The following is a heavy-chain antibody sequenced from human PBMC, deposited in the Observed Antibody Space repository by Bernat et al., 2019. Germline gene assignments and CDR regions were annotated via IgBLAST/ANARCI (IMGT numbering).Heavy chain of an antibody. CDR1: AGSISSNNYF. Sequence: QLQLQESGPGLVKPSETLSLTCTVSAGSISSNNYFWGWIREPPGKGLEWIGSVYSSGSTYHNPSLKSRVTISVDTSKNQFSLKLSSVTAADTAVYYCARGVRGSPGAPVWGQGTMVTVSS. J-gene: IGHJ3*01. CDR3: ARGVRGSPGAPV. V-gene: IGHV4-39*07. CDR2: VYSSGST. D-gene: IGHD1-26*01.